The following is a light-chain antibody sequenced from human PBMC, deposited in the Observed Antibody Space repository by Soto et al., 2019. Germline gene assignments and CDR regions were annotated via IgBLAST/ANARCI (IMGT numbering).Light chain of an antibody. CDR3: SSSTSSSTRV. CDR1: SSDVGGYNY. V-gene: IGLV2-14*01. Sequence: QSALTQPASVSGSPGQSITISCTGTSSDVGGYNYVSWYQQHPGKAPKLMIYEVSNRPSGVSNRFSGSKSGNTASLTISGRQAEDEADYYCSSSTSSSTRVFGGGTKLTVL. CDR2: EVS. J-gene: IGLJ3*02.